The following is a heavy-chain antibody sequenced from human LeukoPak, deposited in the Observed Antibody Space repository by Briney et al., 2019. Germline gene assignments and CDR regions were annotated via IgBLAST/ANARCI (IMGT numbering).Heavy chain of an antibody. D-gene: IGHD3-22*01. J-gene: IGHJ6*02. CDR2: INPSGGST. CDR1: GYTFTSYY. CDR3: ARDRPRITMIVVVTNYYYYYGMDV. V-gene: IGHV1-46*01. Sequence: ASVKVSCKASGYTFTSYYMHWVRQAPGQGLEWMGIINPSGGSTSYAQKFQGSVTMTRDTSTSTVYMELSSLRSEDTAVYYCARDRPRITMIVVVTNYYYYYGMDVWGQGTTVTVSS.